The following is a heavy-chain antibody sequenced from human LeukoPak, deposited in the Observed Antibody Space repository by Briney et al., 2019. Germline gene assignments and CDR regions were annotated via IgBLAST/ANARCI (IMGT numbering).Heavy chain of an antibody. CDR3: ARGIDYGDLKSFDY. D-gene: IGHD4-17*01. CDR2: ISSSSSTI. CDR1: GFTFSSYS. V-gene: IGHV3-48*01. Sequence: GGSLRLSCAASGFTFSSYSMNWVRQAPGKGLEWVSYISSSSSTIYYADSVKGRFTISRDNAKNSLYLQMNSLRAEDTAVYYCARGIDYGDLKSFDYWGQGTLVTVSS. J-gene: IGHJ4*02.